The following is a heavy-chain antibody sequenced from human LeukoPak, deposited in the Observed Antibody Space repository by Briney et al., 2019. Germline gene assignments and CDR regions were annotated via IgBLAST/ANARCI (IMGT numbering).Heavy chain of an antibody. CDR1: GGSFSGYY. CDR3: ARGASVVPRYSSSPKLWSFDP. J-gene: IGHJ5*02. Sequence: SETLSLTCAVYGGSFSGYYWSWIRQPPGKGLEWIGEINHSGSTNYNPSLKSRVTISVDTSKNQFSLKLSSVTAADTAVYYCARGASVVPRYSSSPKLWSFDPWGQGTLVTVSS. D-gene: IGHD6-13*01. CDR2: INHSGST. V-gene: IGHV4-34*01.